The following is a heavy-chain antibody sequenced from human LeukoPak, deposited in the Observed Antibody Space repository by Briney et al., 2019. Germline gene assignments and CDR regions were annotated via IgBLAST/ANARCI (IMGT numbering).Heavy chain of an antibody. V-gene: IGHV3-21*06. CDR3: AGDWEWLGL. CDR2: ISYSSSYI. CDR1: GFTFSSYS. J-gene: IGHJ4*02. Sequence: GGSLRLSCAASGFTFSSYSMNWVRQAPGKGLEWVSSISYSSSYIYYADSVQGRFTISRDNAKNSLYLQMNSLRAEDTAVYFCAGDWEWLGLWGQGTLVTVSS. D-gene: IGHD6-19*01.